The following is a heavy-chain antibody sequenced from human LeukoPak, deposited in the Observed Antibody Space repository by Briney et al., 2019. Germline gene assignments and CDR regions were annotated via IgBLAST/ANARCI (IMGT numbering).Heavy chain of an antibody. CDR2: INPNSGGT. Sequence: ASVKVSCKASGYTFTGYYMHWVRQAPGQGLEWMGWINPNSGGTNYAQKFQGRVTMTRDTSISTAYMELSRLRSDDTAVYYCARGVRKNGIAAAGTIMMGYWGQGTLVTVSS. J-gene: IGHJ4*02. CDR1: GYTFTGYY. D-gene: IGHD6-13*01. V-gene: IGHV1-2*02. CDR3: ARGVRKNGIAAAGTIMMGY.